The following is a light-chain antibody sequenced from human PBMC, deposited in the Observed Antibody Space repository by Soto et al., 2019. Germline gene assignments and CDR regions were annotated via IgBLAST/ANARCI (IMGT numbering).Light chain of an antibody. Sequence: EIVLTQSPGTLSLSPGERATLSCRASQGVSSGYLAWYQQNPGQAPRLLIYGASSRATGIPDRFSGSGFGTDFTLTISSLEPEDFAVYFCQQYGSSPRTFGQGTKVEIK. V-gene: IGKV3-20*01. J-gene: IGKJ1*01. CDR3: QQYGSSPRT. CDR1: QGVSSGY. CDR2: GAS.